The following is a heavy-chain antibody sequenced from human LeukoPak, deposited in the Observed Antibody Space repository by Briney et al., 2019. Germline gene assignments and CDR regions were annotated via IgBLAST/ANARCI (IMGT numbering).Heavy chain of an antibody. CDR3: ARAEITIFGVVIVPHDY. D-gene: IGHD3-3*01. CDR2: ISAYNGNT. V-gene: IGHV1-18*01. J-gene: IGHJ4*02. Sequence: ASVKVSCKASGYTFTSYGISWVRQAPGQGLEWMGWISAYNGNTNYAQKLQGRVTMTTDTSTSTAYMELRSLRSDDTAVYYCARAEITIFGVVIVPHDYWGQGTLVTVSS. CDR1: GYTFTSYG.